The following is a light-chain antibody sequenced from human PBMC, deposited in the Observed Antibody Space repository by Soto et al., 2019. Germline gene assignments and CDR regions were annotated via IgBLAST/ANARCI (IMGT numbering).Light chain of an antibody. CDR2: DAS. J-gene: IGKJ4*01. CDR1: QDISNY. V-gene: IGKV1-33*01. Sequence: DIQMTQSPSSLSAAVGDRVTITCQASQDISNYLNWYQQKPGKAPKLLIYDASNLETGVPSRFSGSRSGTDFTFTISSLQPEDTATYYCQQYDNPRLTFGGGTKVEIK. CDR3: QQYDNPRLT.